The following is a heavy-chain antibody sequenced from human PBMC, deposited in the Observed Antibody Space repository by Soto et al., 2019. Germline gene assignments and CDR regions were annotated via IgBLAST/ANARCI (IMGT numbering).Heavy chain of an antibody. J-gene: IGHJ4*02. Sequence: QVHLVESGGGVVQPGRSLRLSCAASGFTLSSHAMHWVRQAPGKGLEWVAVISYEGSNTYYADSVKGRFTISRDNSKNTLHLQMNSLRPDDTAVYYCATLFDSSGYKFDNWGQGTLVTVSS. V-gene: IGHV3-30*04. CDR1: GFTLSSHA. D-gene: IGHD3-22*01. CDR2: ISYEGSNT. CDR3: ATLFDSSGYKFDN.